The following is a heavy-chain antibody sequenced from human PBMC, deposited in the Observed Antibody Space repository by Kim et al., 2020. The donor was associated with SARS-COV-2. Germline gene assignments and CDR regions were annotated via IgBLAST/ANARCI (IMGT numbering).Heavy chain of an antibody. CDR1: GFTFSSYA. CDR2: ICYGGSNK. V-gene: IGHV3-33*08. D-gene: IGHD2-8*02. J-gene: IGHJ4*02. CDR3: ARVYESYYHYNTGDNY. Sequence: GGSLRLSCAASGFTFSSYAMHWVRQAPGKGLEWVALICYGGSNKYYADSVKGRFTISRDNSKNSLDLQMNSLRAEDTAVYYCARVYESYYHYNTGDNYWNQATLVTVS.